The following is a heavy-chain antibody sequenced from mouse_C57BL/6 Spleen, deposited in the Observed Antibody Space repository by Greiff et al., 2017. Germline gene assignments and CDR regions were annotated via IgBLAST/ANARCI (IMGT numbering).Heavy chain of an antibody. J-gene: IGHJ2*01. Sequence: VQLQQSGPELVKPGASVKMSCKASGYTFTDYNMHWVKQSHGKSLEWIGYINPNNGGTSYNQKFKGKATLTVNKSSSTAYMELRSLTSEDSAVYYCAKPTYYGNYVPLDYWGQGTTLTVSS. V-gene: IGHV1-22*01. CDR1: GYTFTDYN. CDR2: INPNNGGT. CDR3: AKPTYYGNYVPLDY. D-gene: IGHD2-10*01.